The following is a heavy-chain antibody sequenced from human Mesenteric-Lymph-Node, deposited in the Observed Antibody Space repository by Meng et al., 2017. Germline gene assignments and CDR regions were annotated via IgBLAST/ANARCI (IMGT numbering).Heavy chain of an antibody. V-gene: IGHV1-46*01. CDR1: GYTFTSNN. Sequence: VPLVQSGAEVKKPGASVKLSCKAPGYTFTSNNMHWVRQAPGQGLEWLGIVSPNAGTKSYAQKFQCRVTMTFDTSTNTVYMELSSLRSDDTAVYYCARDEVVATVSYFHHWGQGTLVTVSS. D-gene: IGHD5-12*01. CDR2: VSPNAGTK. J-gene: IGHJ1*01. CDR3: ARDEVVATVSYFHH.